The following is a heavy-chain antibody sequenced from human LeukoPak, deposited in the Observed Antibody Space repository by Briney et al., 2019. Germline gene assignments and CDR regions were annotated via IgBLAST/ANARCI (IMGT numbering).Heavy chain of an antibody. Sequence: SETLSLTCTGSGGSISSGGCYWNWIRQHPGKGLEWIGYIYNSGSTYYNPSLKSRCTISVDTSKNQLSLRLSSVTAADTAVYYCARGFCTNGVCSSDYFDYWGQGTLVTVSS. D-gene: IGHD2-8*01. CDR3: ARGFCTNGVCSSDYFDY. CDR2: IYNSGST. J-gene: IGHJ4*02. CDR1: GGSISSGGCY. V-gene: IGHV4-31*03.